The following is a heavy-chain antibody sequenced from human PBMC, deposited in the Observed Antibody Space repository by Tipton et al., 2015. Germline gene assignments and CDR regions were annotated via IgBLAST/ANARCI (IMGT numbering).Heavy chain of an antibody. D-gene: IGHD3-10*01. V-gene: IGHV4-4*01. CDR2: IYYTGTT. CDR1: GVSISGGNW. CDR3: ARGEGHCGSGSCYSAE. J-gene: IGHJ4*02. Sequence: GLVKPSGTLSLTCAVSGVSISGGNWWTWFRQSPGKGLTWIGEIYYTGTTNYNPSLESRLTMSVDRSKNQFSLHLSPVTAADTAVYWCARGEGHCGSGSCYSAEWGPGTLVTVSS.